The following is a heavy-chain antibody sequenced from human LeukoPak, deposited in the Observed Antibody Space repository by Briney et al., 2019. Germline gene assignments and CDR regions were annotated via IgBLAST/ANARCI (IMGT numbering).Heavy chain of an antibody. V-gene: IGHV3-33*03. J-gene: IGHJ4*02. CDR1: GFTFSTYG. CDR3: ARRGSGTYNLDS. Sequence: GGSLRLSCAASGFTFSTYGMHWVRQAPGRGLEWVAIIWSDASEKYYGDSVKGRFTISRDNSNNTVSLQMNSLRAEDTAVYYCARRGSGTYNLDSWGQGTLVTVSS. D-gene: IGHD1-26*01. CDR2: IWSDASEK.